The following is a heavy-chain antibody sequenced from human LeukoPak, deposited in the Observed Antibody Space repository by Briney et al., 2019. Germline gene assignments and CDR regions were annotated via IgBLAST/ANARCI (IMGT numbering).Heavy chain of an antibody. CDR2: INHSGST. D-gene: IGHD4-17*01. Sequence: SETLSLTCAVYGGSFSGYYWSWIRQPPGKGLEWIGEINHSGSTNYNPSLKSRVTISVDTSKNQFSLKLSSVTAADTAVYYCARAPYGDYVDYWGQGTLVTVSS. V-gene: IGHV4-34*01. CDR1: GGSFSGYY. CDR3: ARAPYGDYVDY. J-gene: IGHJ4*02.